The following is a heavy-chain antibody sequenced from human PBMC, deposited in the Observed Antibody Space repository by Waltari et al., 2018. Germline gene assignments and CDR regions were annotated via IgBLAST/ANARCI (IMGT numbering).Heavy chain of an antibody. Sequence: QVQLVQSGAEVKKPGASVKVSCEASGYSFPGYYIHWVRQAPGQGLEWSGRISPTTYSTDYAEKFQGRITLTTDTSINTAYMELTGLTSDETAIFFCARVDHRATNYYYGFDHWGQGTLVTVSS. CDR3: ARVDHRATNYYYGFDH. V-gene: IGHV1-2*06. CDR2: ISPTTYST. J-gene: IGHJ4*02. CDR1: GYSFPGYY. D-gene: IGHD3-22*01.